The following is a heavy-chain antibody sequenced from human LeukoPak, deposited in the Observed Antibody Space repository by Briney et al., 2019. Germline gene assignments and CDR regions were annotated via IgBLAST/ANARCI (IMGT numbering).Heavy chain of an antibody. V-gene: IGHV3-30*18. D-gene: IGHD1-26*01. J-gene: IGHJ4*02. CDR3: AKARYSGSYFFDY. Sequence: GGSLRLSCAASGFTFSSYGMHWVRQAAGKGLEWVAVISYDGSNKYYADSVKGRFTISRDNSKNTLYLQMNSLRAEDTAVYYCAKARYSGSYFFDYWGQGTLVTVSS. CDR2: ISYDGSNK. CDR1: GFTFSSYG.